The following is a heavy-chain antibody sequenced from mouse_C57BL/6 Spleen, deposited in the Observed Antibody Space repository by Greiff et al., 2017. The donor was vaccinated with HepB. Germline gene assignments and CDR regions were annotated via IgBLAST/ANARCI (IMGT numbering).Heavy chain of an antibody. Sequence: EVQLVESGAELVRPGASVKLSCTASGFNIKDDYMHWVKQRPEQGLEWIGWIDPENGDTEYASKFQGKATITADTSSNTAYLQLSSLTSEDTAVYYCTTKTGTDYAMDYWGQGTSVTVSS. J-gene: IGHJ4*01. CDR1: GFNIKDDY. V-gene: IGHV14-4*01. CDR2: IDPENGDT. D-gene: IGHD4-1*01. CDR3: TTKTGTDYAMDY.